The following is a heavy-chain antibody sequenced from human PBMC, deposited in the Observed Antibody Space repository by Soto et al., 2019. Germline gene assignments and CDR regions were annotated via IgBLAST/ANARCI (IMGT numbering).Heavy chain of an antibody. CDR3: ARVGSSSSWHRFDY. V-gene: IGHV1-69*02. D-gene: IGHD6-13*01. CDR2: IIPILGIA. Sequence: SVKVSCKASGGTFSSYTISWVRQAPGQGLEWMGRIIPILGIANYAQKFQGRVTITADKSTSTAYMELSSLRSEDTAVYYCARVGSSSSWHRFDYWGQGTLVTVSS. CDR1: GGTFSSYT. J-gene: IGHJ4*02.